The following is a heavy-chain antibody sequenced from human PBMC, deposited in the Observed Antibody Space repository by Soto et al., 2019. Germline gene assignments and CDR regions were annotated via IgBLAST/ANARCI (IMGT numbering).Heavy chain of an antibody. J-gene: IGHJ4*02. CDR2: IHYSGST. CDR1: GGSISSYY. CDR3: ARGHFDFWSGYFATIDY. D-gene: IGHD3-3*01. V-gene: IGHV4-59*08. Sequence: SETLSLTCTASGGSISSYYWSWIRQPPGKGLEWIGYIHYSGSTKYNPSLKSRVTISADTSKNQFSLKLSSVTAADTAVYYCARGHFDFWSGYFATIDYWGQGTLVTVSS.